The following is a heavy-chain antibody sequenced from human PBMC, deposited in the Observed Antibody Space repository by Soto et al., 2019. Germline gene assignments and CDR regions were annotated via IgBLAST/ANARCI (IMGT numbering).Heavy chain of an antibody. J-gene: IGHJ6*02. Sequence: VQLVESGGGVVQPGRSLRLSCAASGFTFSSYGMHWVRQAPGKGLEWVAVISYDGSNKYYADSVKGRFTISRDNSKNTQYLQMNSLRAEDTAVYYCAKHFIVVVVAATTYGMDVWGQGTTVTVSS. V-gene: IGHV3-30*18. CDR2: ISYDGSNK. CDR3: AKHFIVVVVAATTYGMDV. D-gene: IGHD2-15*01. CDR1: GFTFSSYG.